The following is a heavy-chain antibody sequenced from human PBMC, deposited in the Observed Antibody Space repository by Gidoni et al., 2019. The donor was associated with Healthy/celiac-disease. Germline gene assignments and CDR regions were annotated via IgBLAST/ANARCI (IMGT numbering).Heavy chain of an antibody. CDR3: ARKDYVWGSLD. D-gene: IGHD3-16*01. CDR2: ISSSGSTI. J-gene: IGHJ4*02. V-gene: IGHV3-48*03. CDR1: GFTFSSYE. Sequence: GGSLRLSCAASGFTFSSYEMNWVRQAPGKGLEWVSYISSSGSTIYYADSVKGRFTISRDNAKNSLYLQMNSLRAEDTAVYYSARKDYVWGSLDWGQGTLVTVSS.